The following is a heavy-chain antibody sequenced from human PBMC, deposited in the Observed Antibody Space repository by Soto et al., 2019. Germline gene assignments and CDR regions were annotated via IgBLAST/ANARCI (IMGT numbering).Heavy chain of an antibody. CDR1: GGSISSRTYY. CDR2: IYYSGSI. V-gene: IGHV4-39*01. D-gene: IGHD3-9*01. CDR3: ARLLHDNRGYYYFDY. Sequence: SETLSLTCSVSGGSISSRTYYWGWIRQPPGKGLEWIASIYYSGSIYHNPSLKSRVTMSIDTSKKQFSLKMSSVTAADTAVYYCARLLHDNRGYYYFDYWGRGTLVTVSS. J-gene: IGHJ4*02.